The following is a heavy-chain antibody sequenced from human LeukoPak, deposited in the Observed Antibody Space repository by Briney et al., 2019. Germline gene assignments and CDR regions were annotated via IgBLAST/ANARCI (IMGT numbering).Heavy chain of an antibody. J-gene: IGHJ5*02. CDR1: AYSISNGFV. Sequence: SETLSLTCTVSAYSISNGFVWGWIRQPPGKGLEWIASIYHSGTTYYNPSLKSRVTMSVDTSKNQFSLRLSSVTAADTVVYYCTRLSHVAGAPKVSWFDPWGQGTLVTVSS. CDR3: TRLSHVAGAPKVSWFDP. CDR2: IYHSGTT. D-gene: IGHD1-26*01. V-gene: IGHV4-38-2*02.